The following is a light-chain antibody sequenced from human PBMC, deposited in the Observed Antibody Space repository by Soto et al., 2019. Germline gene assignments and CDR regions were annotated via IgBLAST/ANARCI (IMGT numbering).Light chain of an antibody. CDR3: QQYVRSPWT. J-gene: IGKJ1*01. V-gene: IGKV3-20*01. CDR2: GAS. Sequence: EIVLTQSPGTLSLSPGERATLSCRASQSVSSSYLAWYQQKGGQAPRLLIYGASSRATGIPDRSSGSGSGTDFTLTISRLEPEDFAVYYCQQYVRSPWTFGQGTKVEIK. CDR1: QSVSSSY.